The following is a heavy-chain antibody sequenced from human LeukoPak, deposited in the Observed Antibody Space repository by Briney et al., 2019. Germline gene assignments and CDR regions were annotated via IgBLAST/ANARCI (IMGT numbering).Heavy chain of an antibody. D-gene: IGHD6-19*01. V-gene: IGHV4-38-2*02. CDR1: NYSIRSGYY. J-gene: IGHJ5*02. Sequence: SETLSLTCTVSNYSIRSGYYWGWIRQPPGKGLEWIGSGHHDGTTFYNPSLKSRVTISIDTSKNQFSLKLSSVTAADTAVYYCVRPLGYSSGWYRAGDWFDPWGQGTVVTVSS. CDR2: GHHDGTT. CDR3: VRPLGYSSGWYRAGDWFDP.